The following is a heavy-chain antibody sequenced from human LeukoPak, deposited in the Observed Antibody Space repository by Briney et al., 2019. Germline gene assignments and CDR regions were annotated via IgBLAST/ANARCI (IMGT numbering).Heavy chain of an antibody. CDR1: GYTFTSYY. D-gene: IGHD2-2*02. CDR2: INPSGGST. Sequence: ASVKVSCKASGYTFTSYYMHWVRQARGQGLEWMGIINPSGGSTSYAQKFQGRVTMTRDMSTSTVYMELSSLRSEDTAVYYCARDVVPAAIRYYYYMDVWGKGTTVTVSS. CDR3: ARDVVPAAIRYYYYMDV. J-gene: IGHJ6*03. V-gene: IGHV1-46*01.